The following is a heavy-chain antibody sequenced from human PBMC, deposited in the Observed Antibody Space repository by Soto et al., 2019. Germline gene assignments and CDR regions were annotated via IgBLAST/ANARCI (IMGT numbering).Heavy chain of an antibody. CDR1: SDSMNSGGYY. CDR2: IYSNGDT. Sequence: PSETLSLTCSVSSDSMNSGGYYWSWIRQHPGKGLERIGYIYSNGDTYYNPSLKSRVTISVDTSKNQFSLNLTSVTAADTAVYCCARRGGSSSGYYYYAMDVWGQGTTVTVSS. J-gene: IGHJ6*02. V-gene: IGHV4-31*03. D-gene: IGHD6-6*01. CDR3: ARRGGSSSGYYYYAMDV.